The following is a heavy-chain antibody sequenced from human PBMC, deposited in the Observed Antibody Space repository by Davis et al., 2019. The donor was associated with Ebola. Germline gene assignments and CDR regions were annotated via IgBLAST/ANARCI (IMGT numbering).Heavy chain of an antibody. CDR1: GFTFSDYY. V-gene: IGHV3-11*01. CDR3: ARSWSYYTRFDY. J-gene: IGHJ4*02. D-gene: IGHD3-10*01. CDR2: ISSSGSTI. Sequence: GESLKISCAASGFTFSDYYMSWIRQAPGKGLEWVSYISSSGSTIYYADSVKGRFTISRDNAKNSLYLQMNSLRAEDTAVYYCARSWSYYTRFDYWGQGTLVTVSS.